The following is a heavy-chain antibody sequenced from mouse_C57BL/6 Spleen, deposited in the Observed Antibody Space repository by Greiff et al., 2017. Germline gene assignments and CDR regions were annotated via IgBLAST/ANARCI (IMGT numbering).Heavy chain of an antibody. V-gene: IGHV1-82*01. D-gene: IGHD1-1*01. Sequence: VMLVESGPELVKPGASVKISCKASGYSFSSSRMNWVKQRPGKGLEWIGRIYPGYGDTNYNGPFKGKATLTADKSSSTAYMQLSSLTSEDSAVYFCARVYGSSFAYWGQGTLVTVSA. CDR2: IYPGYGDT. J-gene: IGHJ3*01. CDR1: GYSFSSSR. CDR3: ARVYGSSFAY.